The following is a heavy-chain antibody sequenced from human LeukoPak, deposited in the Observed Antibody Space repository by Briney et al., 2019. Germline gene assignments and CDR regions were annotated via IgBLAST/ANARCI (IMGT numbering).Heavy chain of an antibody. J-gene: IGHJ4*02. Sequence: ASVKVSCKASGYTFTSYGISWVRQAPGQGLEWMGWISAYNGNTNYAQKLQGRVTMTADTSTSTAYMELRSLRSDGTAVYYCARDRLTYYYDSSGYQTFDYWGQGTLVTVSP. CDR2: ISAYNGNT. CDR1: GYTFTSYG. CDR3: ARDRLTYYYDSSGYQTFDY. V-gene: IGHV1-18*01. D-gene: IGHD3-22*01.